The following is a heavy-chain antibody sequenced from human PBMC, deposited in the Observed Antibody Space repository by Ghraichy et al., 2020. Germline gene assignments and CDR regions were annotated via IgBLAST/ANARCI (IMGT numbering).Heavy chain of an antibody. J-gene: IGHJ1*01. V-gene: IGHV3-23*01. CDR1: GFTFSSYA. Sequence: GGSLRLSCEASGFTFSSYAMSWVRQAPGKGLEWVSAISGSGGSTYYADSVKGRFTISRDNSKNKLYLQMNSRRAEDTAAYYCATGTAAGEAEYFQHWGQGTLVTVSS. D-gene: IGHD6-25*01. CDR2: ISGSGGST. CDR3: ATGTAAGEAEYFQH.